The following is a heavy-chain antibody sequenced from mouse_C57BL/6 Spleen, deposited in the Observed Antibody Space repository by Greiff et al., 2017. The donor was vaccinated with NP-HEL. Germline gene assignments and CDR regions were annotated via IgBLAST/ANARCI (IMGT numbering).Heavy chain of an antibody. Sequence: VKLVESGAELVKPGASVKISCKASGYAFSSYWMNWVKQRPGKGLEWIGQIYPGDGDTSYNQKFKGKAKLTAVTSASTAYMELSSLTNEDSAVYYCTRGYDGVYAMDYWGQGTSVTVSS. CDR2: IYPGDGDT. CDR1: GYAFSSYW. D-gene: IGHD2-3*01. CDR3: TRGYDGVYAMDY. J-gene: IGHJ4*01. V-gene: IGHV1-80*01.